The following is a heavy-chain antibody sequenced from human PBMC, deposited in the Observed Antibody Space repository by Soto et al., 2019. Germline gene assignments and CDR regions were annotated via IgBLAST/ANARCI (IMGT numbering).Heavy chain of an antibody. J-gene: IGHJ6*02. CDR3: ATATIFGVVIMGSSDYYYYGMDV. CDR2: IIPIFGTA. V-gene: IGHV1-69*13. D-gene: IGHD3-3*01. Sequence: SVKVSCKASGGTFSSYAISWVRQAPGQGLEWMGGIIPIFGTANYAQKFQGRVTITADESTSTAYMELSSLRSEDTAVYYCATATIFGVVIMGSSDYYYYGMDVWGQGTTVTVSS. CDR1: GGTFSSYA.